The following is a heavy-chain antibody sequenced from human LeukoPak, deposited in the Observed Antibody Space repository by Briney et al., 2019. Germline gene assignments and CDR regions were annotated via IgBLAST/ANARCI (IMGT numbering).Heavy chain of an antibody. CDR1: GFTFSNYA. CDR2: ISQDGSIK. J-gene: IGHJ4*02. D-gene: IGHD6-13*01. CDR3: ARRVAAAALDY. V-gene: IGHV3-30-3*01. Sequence: GGSLRLSCAASGFTFSNYAMNWVRQAPGKGLEWVAVISQDGSIKYYGDSVKGRFTISRDNSENTLYLQMNSLRAEDTAVYYCARRVAAAALDYWGQGTLVTVSS.